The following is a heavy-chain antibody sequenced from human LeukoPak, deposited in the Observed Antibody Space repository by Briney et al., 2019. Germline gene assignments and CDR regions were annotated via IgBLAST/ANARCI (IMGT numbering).Heavy chain of an antibody. CDR2: IKSDGST. CDR1: GFTFSTYW. V-gene: IGHV3-74*01. Sequence: PGGSLRLSCAASGFTFSTYWMHWVRHAPGKGLVWVSRIKSDGSTNYADSVKGRFTFSRDNAKNTVSLQMNSLRPEDTGVYYCARAPSEIGGYYPEYFRHWGQGTLVTVSS. D-gene: IGHD3-22*01. CDR3: ARAPSEIGGYYPEYFRH. J-gene: IGHJ1*01.